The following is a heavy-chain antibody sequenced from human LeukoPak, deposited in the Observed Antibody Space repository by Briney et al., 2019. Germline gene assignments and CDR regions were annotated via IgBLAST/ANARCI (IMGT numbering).Heavy chain of an antibody. Sequence: PGGSLRLSCAASGFTFSSYSMNWARQAPGKGLEWVSSISSSSSYIYYADSVEGRFTISRDNAKNSLYLQMNSLRAEDTAVYYCARYRGGGYDYWGQGTLVTVSS. CDR3: ARYRGGGYDY. V-gene: IGHV3-21*01. CDR1: GFTFSSYS. CDR2: ISSSSSYI. J-gene: IGHJ4*02. D-gene: IGHD1-26*01.